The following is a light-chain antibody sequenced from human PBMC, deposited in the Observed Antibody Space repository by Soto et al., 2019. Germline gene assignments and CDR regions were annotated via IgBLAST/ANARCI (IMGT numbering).Light chain of an antibody. J-gene: IGLJ3*02. CDR2: NVS. V-gene: IGLV2-14*03. CDR1: SSDIGGYNY. CDR3: SSYTVSSTLK. Sequence: QSALTQPASVSGSPGQSITISCTGTSSDIGGYNYVSWYQQHAGKVPKLILYNVSNRPSGVSPRFSGSKSGNTASLTISGLQXXDEAAYYCSSYTVSSTLKFGGGTQLTVL.